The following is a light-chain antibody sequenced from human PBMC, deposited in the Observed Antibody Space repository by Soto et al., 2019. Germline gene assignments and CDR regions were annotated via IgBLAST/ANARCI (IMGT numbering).Light chain of an antibody. CDR2: AAS. J-gene: IGKJ1*01. V-gene: IGKV1-39*01. CDR3: QQSYSTPPT. Sequence: DIQMTQSPSSLYASVGDRVTITCRASQSISSSLNWYQQKPGQAPKLLIYAASSLQSGVPSRFSGSGSGTDFTLTISSLLPEDFATYYCQQSYSTPPTFGHGSNVDI. CDR1: QSISSS.